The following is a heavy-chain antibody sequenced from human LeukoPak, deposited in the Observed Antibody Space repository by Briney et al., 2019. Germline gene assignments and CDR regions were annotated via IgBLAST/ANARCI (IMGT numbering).Heavy chain of an antibody. CDR1: GGTFSSYA. CDR3: ARGGDGYIHWDFDL. V-gene: IGHV1-69*05. CDR2: IIPIFGTA. Sequence: TVTVSFKASGGTFSSYAISWVRQAPGQGLEWLRGIIPIFGTANYAQKFQGRVTITTDESKSTAYMELSSLRSEDTAVYYSARGGDGYIHWDFDLWGRGTLVTVSS. J-gene: IGHJ2*01. D-gene: IGHD5-24*01.